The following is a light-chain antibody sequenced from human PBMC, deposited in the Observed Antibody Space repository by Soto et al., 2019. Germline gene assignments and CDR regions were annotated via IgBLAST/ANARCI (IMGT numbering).Light chain of an antibody. CDR1: QTVSSY. V-gene: IGKV3-11*01. CDR2: DAS. Sequence: EIVLTQSPATLSLSPGERATLSSRASQTVSSYLAWYEQKPGQAPRLLIYDASNRATGIPARFSGSGSGTDFTLSISSLAPEEFAVYYCQQRSNWPPTCGQGTKVEIK. J-gene: IGKJ1*01. CDR3: QQRSNWPPT.